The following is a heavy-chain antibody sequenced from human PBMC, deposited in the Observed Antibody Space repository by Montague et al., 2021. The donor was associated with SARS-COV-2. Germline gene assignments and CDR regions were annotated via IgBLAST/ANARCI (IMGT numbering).Heavy chain of an antibody. D-gene: IGHD2-8*01. CDR2: IYHSGTT. CDR1: GFSIGSGDY. V-gene: IGHV4-38-2*02. Sequence: SETLSLTCTVSGFSIGSGDYWGWIRQPPGKGLEWIGSIYHSGTTYYNPSLQSRLTMSIDTSTNQFSLRPTSVTAADTAVFFCVREMAGGLRNVFDIWGQGTTVTVSS. J-gene: IGHJ3*02. CDR3: VREMAGGLRNVFDI.